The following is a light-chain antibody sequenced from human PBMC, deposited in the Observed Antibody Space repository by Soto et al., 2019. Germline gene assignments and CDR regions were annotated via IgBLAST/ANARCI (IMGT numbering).Light chain of an antibody. J-gene: IGKJ1*01. CDR1: QSISSS. CDR2: GAS. CDR3: QQYDVWPPWT. Sequence: VMTQSPATLSVSPGERVTLSCRTSQSISSSFLAWYQQKPGQAPRLLIYGASTRTTGIPARFSGSGSGTEFTLTISSLQSEDFVVYYCQQYDVWPPWTFGQGTKVEIK. V-gene: IGKV3-15*01.